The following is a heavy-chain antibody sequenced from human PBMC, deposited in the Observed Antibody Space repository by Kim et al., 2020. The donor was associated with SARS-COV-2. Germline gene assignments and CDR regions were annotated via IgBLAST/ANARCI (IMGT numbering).Heavy chain of an antibody. J-gene: IGHJ5*02. CDR2: ISGSGGST. CDR1: GFTFSSYA. D-gene: IGHD6-6*01. V-gene: IGHV3-23*01. Sequence: GGSLRLSCAASGFTFSSYAMSWVRQAPGKGLEWVSAISGSGGSTYYADSVKGRFTISRDNSKNTLYLQMNSLRAEDTAVYYCAKGTTIAARLKNNWFDPWGQGTLVTVSS. CDR3: AKGTTIAARLKNNWFDP.